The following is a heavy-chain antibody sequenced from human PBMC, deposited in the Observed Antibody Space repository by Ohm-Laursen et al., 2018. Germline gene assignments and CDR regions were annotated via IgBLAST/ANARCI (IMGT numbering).Heavy chain of an antibody. CDR2: IYSSGGT. J-gene: IGHJ4*02. Sequence: GTLSLTCTVSGDSISSYYWSWIRQPAGKGLEWIGRIYSSGGTNYNPSLKSRVTMSVDTSKSQFSLKVNSVTAADTAVYYCARSFDTYYFDLWGQGTLVTVSS. V-gene: IGHV4-4*07. CDR3: ARSFDTYYFDL. CDR1: GDSISSYY.